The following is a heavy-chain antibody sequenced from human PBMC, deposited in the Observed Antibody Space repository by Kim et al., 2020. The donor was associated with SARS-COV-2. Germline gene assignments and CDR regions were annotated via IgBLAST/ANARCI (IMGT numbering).Heavy chain of an antibody. J-gene: IGHJ5*02. CDR2: IYYSGST. Sequence: SETLSLTCTVSGGSISSYYWSWIRQPPGKGLEWIGYIYYSGSTNNNPSLKSRVTISVDTSKNQYSLKLSSVTAADTAVYYYAGADQLLVIDPWGQGTLVTVSS. D-gene: IGHD2-2*01. CDR1: GGSISSYY. CDR3: AGADQLLVIDP. V-gene: IGHV4-59*01.